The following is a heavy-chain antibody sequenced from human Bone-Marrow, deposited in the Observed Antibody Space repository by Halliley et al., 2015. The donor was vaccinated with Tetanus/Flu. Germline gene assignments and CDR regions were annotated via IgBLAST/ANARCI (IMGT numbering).Heavy chain of an antibody. D-gene: IGHD3-22*01. CDR2: IDPSDSYT. J-gene: IGHJ4*02. Sequence: WMGRIDPSDSYTNYSPSFRGHVPISADKSISTAYLQWSSLKASDSAMYYCAQLPYASGPFESWGQGTLVTVSS. CDR3: AQLPYASGPFES. V-gene: IGHV5-10-1*01.